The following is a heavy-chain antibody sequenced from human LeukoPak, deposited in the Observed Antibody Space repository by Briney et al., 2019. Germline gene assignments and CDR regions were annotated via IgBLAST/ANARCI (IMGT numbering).Heavy chain of an antibody. Sequence: ASETLSLTCTVSGGSISSYYRSSIRQPAGKGLEWIGRIYTSGSTNYNPSLKSRVTMSVDTSKNQFSLKLSSVTAADTAVYYCARADCSGGSCFFDYWGQGTLVTVSS. CDR2: IYTSGST. V-gene: IGHV4-4*07. CDR1: GGSISSYY. CDR3: ARADCSGGSCFFDY. D-gene: IGHD2-15*01. J-gene: IGHJ4*02.